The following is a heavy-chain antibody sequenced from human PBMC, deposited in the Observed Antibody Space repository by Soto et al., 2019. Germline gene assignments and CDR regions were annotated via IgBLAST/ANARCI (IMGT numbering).Heavy chain of an antibody. D-gene: IGHD3-22*01. CDR1: GYTFTVYY. CDR2: INPNSGGT. J-gene: IGHJ4*02. CDR3: ARVYPDYYDSSGPIDY. V-gene: IGHV1-2*02. Sequence: GASVKVSCKASGYTFTVYYMHWVRQAPGQGLEWMGWINPNSGGTNYAQKFQGRATMTRDTSISTAYMELSRLRSDDTAVYYCARVYPDYYDSSGPIDYWGQGTLVTVSS.